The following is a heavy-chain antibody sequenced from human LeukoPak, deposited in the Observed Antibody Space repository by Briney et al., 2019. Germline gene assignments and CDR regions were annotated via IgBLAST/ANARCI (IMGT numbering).Heavy chain of an antibody. D-gene: IGHD3-10*01. CDR2: IYYSGST. CDR3: ASSLYGSGSSPFDY. CDR1: GGSISSGGYY. J-gene: IGHJ4*02. Sequence: SQTLSLTCTVSGGSISSGGYYWSWIRQHPGKGLEWIGYIYYSGSTYYNPSLKSRVTISVDTSKNQFSLKLNSVTAADTAVYYCASSLYGSGSSPFDYWGQGTLVTVSS. V-gene: IGHV4-31*03.